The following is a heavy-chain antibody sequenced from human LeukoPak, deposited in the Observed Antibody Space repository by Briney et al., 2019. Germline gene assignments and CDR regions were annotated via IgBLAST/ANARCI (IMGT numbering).Heavy chain of an antibody. D-gene: IGHD6-19*01. V-gene: IGHV1-46*01. Sequence: ASVKVSCKASGYTFTSYYMHWVRQAPGQGLEWMGIINPSGGSTNYAQKFQGRVTITADESTSTAYMELSSLRSEDTAVYYCAEQWSGGMDVWGQGTTVTVSS. CDR2: INPSGGST. CDR1: GYTFTSYY. J-gene: IGHJ6*02. CDR3: AEQWSGGMDV.